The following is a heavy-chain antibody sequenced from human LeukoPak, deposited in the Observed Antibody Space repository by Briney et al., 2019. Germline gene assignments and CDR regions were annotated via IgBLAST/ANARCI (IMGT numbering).Heavy chain of an antibody. CDR1: GFTFSSYE. V-gene: IGHV3-48*03. CDR3: ARERPEIDC. CDR2: ISSSGTTI. Sequence: PGGSLRLSCAASGFTFSSYEMNWVRQAPGKGLEWVSYISSSGTTIYYADSVKGRFTISRDNAKNSLYLQMNSLRAEDTAVYYCARERPEIDCWGQGALVTVSS. J-gene: IGHJ4*02.